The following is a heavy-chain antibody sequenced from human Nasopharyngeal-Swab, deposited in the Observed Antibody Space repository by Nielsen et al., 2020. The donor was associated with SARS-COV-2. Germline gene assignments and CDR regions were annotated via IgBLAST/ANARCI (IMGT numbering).Heavy chain of an antibody. J-gene: IGHJ4*02. D-gene: IGHD3-3*01. CDR3: AKGYYDFWSGHY. Sequence: WIRQPPGKGLEWVSSISSSSSYIYYADSVEGRFTISRDNAKNSLYLQMNSLRAEDTAVYYCAKGYYDFWSGHYWGQGTLVTVSS. V-gene: IGHV3-21*01. CDR2: ISSSSSYI.